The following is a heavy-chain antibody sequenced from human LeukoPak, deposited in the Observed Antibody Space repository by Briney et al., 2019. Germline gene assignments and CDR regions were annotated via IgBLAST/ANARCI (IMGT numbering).Heavy chain of an antibody. J-gene: IGHJ4*02. CDR3: ARSSAVTGPYYFDS. Sequence: GASVKVSCKASGYTFTSYYMHWVRQAPGQGLEWMGWINPNSGGTKYEQKFQGRVTMTRDTSISTAYMELSSLRSDDTAVYFCARSSAVTGPYYFDSWGQGTLVTVSS. V-gene: IGHV1-2*02. D-gene: IGHD2-21*02. CDR1: GYTFTSYY. CDR2: INPNSGGT.